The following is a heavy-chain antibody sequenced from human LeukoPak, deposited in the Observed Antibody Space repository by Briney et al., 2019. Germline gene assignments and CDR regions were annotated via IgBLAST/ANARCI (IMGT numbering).Heavy chain of an antibody. Sequence: SETLSLTCTVSGGSISSYYWSWIRQPPGKGLEWIGCIYYSGSTNYNPSLKSRVTISVDTSKNQFSLKLSSVTAADTAVYYCARVGRGGVVSAATEYFGYWGQGTLVTVSS. V-gene: IGHV4-59*01. CDR2: IYYSGST. J-gene: IGHJ4*02. CDR1: GGSISSYY. CDR3: ARVGRGGVVSAATEYFGY. D-gene: IGHD2-2*01.